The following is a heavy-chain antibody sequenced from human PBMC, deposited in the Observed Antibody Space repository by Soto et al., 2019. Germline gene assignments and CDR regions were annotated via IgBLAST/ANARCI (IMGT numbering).Heavy chain of an antibody. CDR1: GGSISSYY. J-gene: IGHJ4*02. D-gene: IGHD1-26*01. CDR3: ARGGQWDFLSDY. Sequence: SETLSLTCTVSGGSISSYYWSWIRQPPGKGLEWIGYIYFTGSTNYNPSLKSRVNISVDTSKNQFSLKLTSVTAADTAVYYCARGGQWDFLSDYWGQGTLVTVSS. CDR2: IYFTGST. V-gene: IGHV4-59*12.